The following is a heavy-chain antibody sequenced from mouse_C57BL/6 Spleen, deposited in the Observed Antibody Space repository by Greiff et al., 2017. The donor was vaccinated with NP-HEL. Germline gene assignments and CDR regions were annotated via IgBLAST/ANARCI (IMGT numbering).Heavy chain of an antibody. J-gene: IGHJ2*01. V-gene: IGHV1-15*01. CDR3: TSPSYYGSSYADY. CDR1: GYTFTDYE. D-gene: IGHD1-1*01. CDR2: IDPETGGT. Sequence: VQLQQSGAELVRPGASVTLSCKASGYTFTDYEMHWVKQTPVHGLEWIGAIDPETGGTAYNQKFKGKAILTADKSSSTAYMELRSLTSEDSAVYYCTSPSYYGSSYADYWGQGTTLTVSS.